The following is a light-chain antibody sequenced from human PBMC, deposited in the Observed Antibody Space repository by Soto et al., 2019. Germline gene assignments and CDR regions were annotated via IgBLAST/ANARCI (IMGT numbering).Light chain of an antibody. J-gene: IGKJ2*01. CDR2: AAS. V-gene: IGKV1-39*01. CDR1: QSIYSS. Sequence: DIPMTQSPSSLSASVGDRVTITCRASQSIYSSLNWYHQKPGKAPKLLIYAASNLQSGVPSRFSGSGSGTDFTLSISSLQPEDFATDYCQQSYSAPYTFGQGTKLES. CDR3: QQSYSAPYT.